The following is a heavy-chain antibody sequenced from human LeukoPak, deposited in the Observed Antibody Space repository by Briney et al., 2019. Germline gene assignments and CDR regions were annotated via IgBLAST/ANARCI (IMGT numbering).Heavy chain of an antibody. CDR1: GGSFSGYY. J-gene: IGHJ4*02. V-gene: IGHV4-34*01. CDR3: ASGRSSGWYFGRYFDY. Sequence: KTSGTLSLTCAVYGGSFSGYYWSWIRQPPGKGLEWIGEINHSGSTNYSPSLKSRVTISVDTSKNRFSLKLSSVTAADTAVYYCASGRSSGWYFGRYFDYWGQGTLVTVSS. D-gene: IGHD6-19*01. CDR2: INHSGST.